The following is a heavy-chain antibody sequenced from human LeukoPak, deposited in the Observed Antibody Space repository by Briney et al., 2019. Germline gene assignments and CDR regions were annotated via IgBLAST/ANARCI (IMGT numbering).Heavy chain of an antibody. CDR2: INPNSGGT. Sequence: ASVKVSCKASGYTFTGYYMHWVRQAPGQGLEWMGRINPNSGGTNYAQKFQGRVTMTRDTSISTAYMELSRLRSDDTAVYYCARDEGYSGYDPFDYWGQGTLVTVSS. J-gene: IGHJ4*02. D-gene: IGHD5-12*01. CDR1: GYTFTGYY. V-gene: IGHV1-2*06. CDR3: ARDEGYSGYDPFDY.